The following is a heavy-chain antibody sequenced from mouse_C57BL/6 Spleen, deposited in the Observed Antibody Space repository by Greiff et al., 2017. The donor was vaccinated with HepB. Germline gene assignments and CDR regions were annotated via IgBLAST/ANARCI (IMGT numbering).Heavy chain of an antibody. CDR2: ISSGSSTI. CDR1: GFTFSDYG. Sequence: EVKVVESGGGLVKPGGSLKLSCAASGFTFSDYGMHWVRQAPEKGLEWVAYISSGSSTIYYADTVKGRFTISRDNAKNTLFLQMTSLRSEDTAMYYCARSYYGSPAWFAYWGQGTLVTVSA. D-gene: IGHD1-1*01. CDR3: ARSYYGSPAWFAY. V-gene: IGHV5-17*01. J-gene: IGHJ3*01.